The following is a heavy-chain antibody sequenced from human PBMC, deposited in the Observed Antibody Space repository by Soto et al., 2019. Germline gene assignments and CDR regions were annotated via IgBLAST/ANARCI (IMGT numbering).Heavy chain of an antibody. V-gene: IGHV3-15*01. D-gene: IGHD3-10*01. Sequence: EVQLVESVGGLVKPGGSLRLSCAASRFTFSNAWMSWVRQAPGKGLEWVGRIKSKTDGGTTDYAAPVKGRFTISRDDLKNTLYMQMNSLKTEDTAVYYCTTRFYYGSGSYYIKNYWGQGTLVTVSS. CDR3: TTRFYYGSGSYYIKNY. J-gene: IGHJ4*02. CDR2: IKSKTDGGTT. CDR1: RFTFSNAW.